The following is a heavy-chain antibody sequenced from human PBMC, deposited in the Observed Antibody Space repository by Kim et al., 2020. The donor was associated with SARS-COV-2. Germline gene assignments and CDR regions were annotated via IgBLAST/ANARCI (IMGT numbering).Heavy chain of an antibody. Sequence: SETLSLTCIVSGDSVSTGSHYWSWIRQPPGKGLEWIGFVYSSGSTNYNPSLKSRLTMSIDTSKNEVSLKMSSMTSAATAVYFCARGGIAAGSFDYWGPGT. V-gene: IGHV4-61*01. J-gene: IGHJ4*02. CDR3: ARGGIAAGSFDY. D-gene: IGHD6-13*01. CDR1: GDSVSTGSHY. CDR2: VYSSGST.